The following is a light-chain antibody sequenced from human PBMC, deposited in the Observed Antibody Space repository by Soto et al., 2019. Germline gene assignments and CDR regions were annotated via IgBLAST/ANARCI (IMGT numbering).Light chain of an antibody. V-gene: IGLV1-44*01. Sequence: QSVLTQPPSASGTPGQRVTVSCSGSISNIGSNSVAWYQHLPGTAPRLLIYSNNERASGVPDRLSVSKSDTSASLAISGLQSADEAYYSCAAWHDRLIGVIFGGGTQLTVL. CDR3: AAWHDRLIGVI. J-gene: IGLJ2*01. CDR1: ISNIGSNS. CDR2: SNN.